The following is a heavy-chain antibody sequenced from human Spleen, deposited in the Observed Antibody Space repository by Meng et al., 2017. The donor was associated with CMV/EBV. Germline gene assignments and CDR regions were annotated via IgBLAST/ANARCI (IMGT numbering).Heavy chain of an antibody. CDR3: ARQFHVYGSVDY. V-gene: IGHV5-51*01. Sequence: GESLKISCKGSGYIFSTYWIGWVRQMPGKGLEWMGIMYPGDSNTKYSPSFQGQVTISADKSINTAYLQWSSLKASDTAIYYCARQFHVYGSVDYWGQGTLVTVSS. CDR2: MYPGDSNT. J-gene: IGHJ4*02. CDR1: GYIFSTYW. D-gene: IGHD3-10*01.